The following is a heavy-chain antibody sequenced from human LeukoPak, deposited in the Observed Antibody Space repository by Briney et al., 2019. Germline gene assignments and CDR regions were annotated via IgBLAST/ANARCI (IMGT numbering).Heavy chain of an antibody. Sequence: ASVKVSCKVSEYTLTELSMHWVRQAPGKGLEWMGGFDPEDGETIYAQKFQGRVTMTRNTSISTAYMELSSLRYEDTAVYYCARGLEPGIVVAGTWGQGTLVTVSS. CDR2: FDPEDGET. CDR3: ARGLEPGIVVAGT. CDR1: EYTLTELS. V-gene: IGHV1-24*01. J-gene: IGHJ4*02. D-gene: IGHD6-19*01.